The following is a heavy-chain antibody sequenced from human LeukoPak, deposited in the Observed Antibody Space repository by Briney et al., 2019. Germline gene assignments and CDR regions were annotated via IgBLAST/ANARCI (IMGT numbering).Heavy chain of an antibody. Sequence: PSETLSLTCTVSGGSISSSSYYWSWIRQPAGKGLEWIGRIYTSGSTNYNPSLKSRVTISVDTSKNQFSLKLSSVTAADTAVYYCARDPPPPYSPFDYWGQGTLVTVSS. J-gene: IGHJ4*02. CDR1: GGSISSSSYY. V-gene: IGHV4-61*02. CDR3: ARDPPPPYSPFDY. CDR2: IYTSGST. D-gene: IGHD6-13*01.